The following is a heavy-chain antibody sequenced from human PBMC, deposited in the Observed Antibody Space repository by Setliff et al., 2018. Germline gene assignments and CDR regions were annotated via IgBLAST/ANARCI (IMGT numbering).Heavy chain of an antibody. J-gene: IGHJ4*02. CDR2: INHRGST. V-gene: IGHV4-34*01. D-gene: IGHD2-21*02. CDR1: GDSFSDYY. CDR3: ARDLYCGGHCYQLFDS. Sequence: PSETLSLTCAVYGDSFSDYYWSWIRQPPGKGLEWIEEINHRGSTNYSPSLRSRVTISVDTSKNHFSLKLTSVTAADTAVYYCARDLYCGGHCYQLFDSWGQGTLVTVSS.